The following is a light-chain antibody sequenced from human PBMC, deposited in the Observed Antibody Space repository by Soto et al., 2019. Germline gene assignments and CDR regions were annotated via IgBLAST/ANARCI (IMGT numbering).Light chain of an antibody. CDR2: EVS. CDR1: SSDVGGYYY. J-gene: IGLJ2*01. V-gene: IGLV2-14*01. Sequence: QSVLTQPASVSGSPGQSITISCTGTSSDVGGYYYVSWYQQHPGQAPKLMIYEVSNRPSGVSNRFSGSKSGNTASLTISGLQAEDEGDYYCSSYTSRRLVVFGGGTKAHRP. CDR3: SSYTSRRLVV.